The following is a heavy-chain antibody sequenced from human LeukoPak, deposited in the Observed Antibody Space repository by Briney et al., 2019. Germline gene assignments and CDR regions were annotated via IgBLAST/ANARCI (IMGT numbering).Heavy chain of an antibody. D-gene: IGHD3-3*01. V-gene: IGHV4-39*07. CDR2: IYYSGST. J-gene: IGHJ4*02. CDR1: GGSISSSSYY. CDR3: ARAEGADFCHDY. Sequence: SETLSLTCTVSGGSISSSSYYWGWIRQPPGKGLEWIGSIYYSGSTYYNPSLKSRVTISVDTSKNQFSLKLSSVTAADTAVYYCARAEGADFCHDYWGQGTLVTVSS.